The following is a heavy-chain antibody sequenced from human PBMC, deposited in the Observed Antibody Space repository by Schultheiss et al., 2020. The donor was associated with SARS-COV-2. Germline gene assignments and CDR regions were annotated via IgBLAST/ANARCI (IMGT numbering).Heavy chain of an antibody. Sequence: GGSLRLSCAASGFTFSSYGMHWVRQAPGKGLEWVAVIWYDGSNKYYADSVKGRFTISRDNSKNTLYLQMNSLRAEDTAVYYCAKLSTATYFDYWGQGTLVTVSS. CDR2: IWYDGSNK. CDR1: GFTFSSYG. D-gene: IGHD3-16*02. CDR3: AKLSTATYFDY. J-gene: IGHJ4*02. V-gene: IGHV3-30*02.